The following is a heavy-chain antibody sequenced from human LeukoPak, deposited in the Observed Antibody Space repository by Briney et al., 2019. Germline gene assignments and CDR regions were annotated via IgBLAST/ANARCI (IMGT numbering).Heavy chain of an antibody. CDR3: ATEGTDGRGSFGWFDA. Sequence: GGSLRLSCGASGFTFSTYWMIGVRQAPGKGLAWVANIKEDGTLRYYVDSVKGRFTISRDNAKNSLFLQLNSLRAEDTAVYYCATEGTDGRGSFGWFDAWGQGTLVTVSS. V-gene: IGHV3-7*01. J-gene: IGHJ5*02. CDR1: GFTFSTYW. CDR2: IKEDGTLR. D-gene: IGHD3-10*01.